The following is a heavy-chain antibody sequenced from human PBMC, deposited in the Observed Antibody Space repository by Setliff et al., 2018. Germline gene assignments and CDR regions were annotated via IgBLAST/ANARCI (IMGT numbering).Heavy chain of an antibody. CDR2: ISYDGSNK. J-gene: IGHJ4*02. D-gene: IGHD6-6*01. CDR1: GFIFSNYA. V-gene: IGHV3-30*07. CDR3: AKRGHYSSSDGLSFDF. Sequence: PGGSLRLSCAASGFIFSNYAMHWVRQAPGKGLEWVAVISYDGSNKYYADSVKGRFTISRDRSKNTVYLQMNRLRAEDTAVYYCAKRGHYSSSDGLSFDFWGQGTLVTVSS.